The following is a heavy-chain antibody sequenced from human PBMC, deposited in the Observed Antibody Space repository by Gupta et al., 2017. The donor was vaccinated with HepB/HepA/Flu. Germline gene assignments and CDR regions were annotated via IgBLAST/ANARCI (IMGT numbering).Heavy chain of an antibody. CDR1: GYDFSSHF. CDR3: ARDRGFRSSSSAY. CDR2: ISTSGTYV. J-gene: IGHJ1*01. D-gene: IGHD2-2*01. Sequence: LVESVGGLVKPGGSLTLTCVGSGYDFSSHFMNWFRQAPGKGLEWVASISTSGTYVYYEDSLKGRFTISRENDKNSLSLQMNSLRGDDTAVYFCARDRGFRSSSSAYWGQGTLVTVSS. V-gene: IGHV3-21*02.